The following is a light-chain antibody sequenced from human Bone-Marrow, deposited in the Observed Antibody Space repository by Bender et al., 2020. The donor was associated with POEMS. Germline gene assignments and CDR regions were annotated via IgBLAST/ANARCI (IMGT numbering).Light chain of an antibody. J-gene: IGLJ3*02. CDR3: ATWDDTFNGPV. CDR2: GYN. CDR1: SSNTGSGYD. V-gene: IGLV1-50*01. Sequence: QSVLTQPPSVSGAPGQRVTISCTGSSSNTGSGYDINWYQHLPGTAPKLLIYGYNNRPSGVPDRFSGSKSGTSASLAISGLRSEDEAHYYCATWDDTFNGPVFGGGTKLTVL.